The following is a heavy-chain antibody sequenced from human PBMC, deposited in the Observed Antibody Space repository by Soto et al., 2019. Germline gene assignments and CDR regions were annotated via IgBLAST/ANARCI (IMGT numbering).Heavy chain of an antibody. V-gene: IGHV5-10-1*01. CDR3: ARQGMWWAHYFDH. J-gene: IGHJ4*02. Sequence: LKISYEGSVASFKSHWITWVRQMPEKGLEWVGRIDPSDSYISYSPSFRGHVAISADKSISTAYLQWSSLEASDTAIYYCARQGMWWAHYFDHWGQGTLVTVSS. D-gene: IGHD2-21*01. CDR1: VASFKSHW. CDR2: IDPSDSYI.